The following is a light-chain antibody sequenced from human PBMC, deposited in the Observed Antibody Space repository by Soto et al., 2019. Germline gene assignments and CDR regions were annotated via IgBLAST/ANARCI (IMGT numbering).Light chain of an antibody. CDR1: NSNIGANT. V-gene: IGLV1-44*01. CDR3: AAWDDSLNGVV. CDR2: SNS. J-gene: IGLJ2*01. Sequence: QSVLTQPPSASGTPGQWVTISCSGRNSNIGANTVNWYQHLPGTAPKLLIYSNSQRPSGVPDRFSGSKSGTSASLAISGLQSEDEADYYCAAWDDSLNGVVFGGGTKLTVL.